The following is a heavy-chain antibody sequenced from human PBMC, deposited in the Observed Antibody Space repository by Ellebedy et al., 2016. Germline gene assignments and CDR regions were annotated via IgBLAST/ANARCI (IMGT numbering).Heavy chain of an antibody. CDR1: GGSISGSPYY. V-gene: IGHV4-39*07. CDR3: ARDRWDHGMDV. D-gene: IGHD1-26*01. CDR2: IYYSGST. Sequence: SETLSLXCTVSGGSISGSPYYWGWIRQSPGKGLEWIGSIYYSGSTYYNPSLKSRVTISVDTSKNQFSLKLSSVTAADTAVYYCARDRWDHGMDVWGQGTTVTVSS. J-gene: IGHJ6*02.